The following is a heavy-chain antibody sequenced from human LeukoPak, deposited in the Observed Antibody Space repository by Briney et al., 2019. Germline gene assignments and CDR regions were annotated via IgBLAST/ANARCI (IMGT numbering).Heavy chain of an antibody. CDR3: AKTKGYSYGCYFDY. Sequence: GGSLRLSCAASGFTFSSYAMHWVRQSLGKGLEWVAVMSYDGFNKYYADSVKGRFTISRDNPKNTLYLQMNSLRAEDTAVYYCAKTKGYSYGCYFDYWGQGTLVTVSS. CDR2: MSYDGFNK. V-gene: IGHV3-30*18. CDR1: GFTFSSYA. J-gene: IGHJ4*02. D-gene: IGHD5-18*01.